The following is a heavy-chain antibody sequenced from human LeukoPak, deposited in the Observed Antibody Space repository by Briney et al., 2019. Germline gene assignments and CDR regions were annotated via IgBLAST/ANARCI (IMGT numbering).Heavy chain of an antibody. Sequence: GGSLRLSCAASGLIFSDFGMHWVRQAPGKELEWVAVISYDGINKYYADSVKGRFTISRDNSMNTLYLQMNSLRPEDTAIYYCVKDTSRTAAGTTWGSLDYWGQGTLVTVS. D-gene: IGHD6-13*01. CDR1: GLIFSDFG. CDR3: VKDTSRTAAGTTWGSLDY. J-gene: IGHJ4*02. V-gene: IGHV3-30*18. CDR2: ISYDGINK.